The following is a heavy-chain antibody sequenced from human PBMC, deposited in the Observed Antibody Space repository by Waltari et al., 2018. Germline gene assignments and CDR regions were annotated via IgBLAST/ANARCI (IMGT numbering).Heavy chain of an antibody. CDR2: RVYEGSNT. Sequence: QVYLVESGGGVVQPGWSLRLSFAGSGFMFSNYVMHWVRQAPGKGRGGVAARVYEGSNTFHAGCVKGRFTISRDNSKNTVDLQTSSLRPEETAVYFCARERGTFGVGRSSFDRWGQGTLVIVSS. CDR3: ARERGTFGVGRSSFDR. J-gene: IGHJ4*02. V-gene: IGHV3-33*01. D-gene: IGHD3-3*01. CDR1: GFMFSNYV.